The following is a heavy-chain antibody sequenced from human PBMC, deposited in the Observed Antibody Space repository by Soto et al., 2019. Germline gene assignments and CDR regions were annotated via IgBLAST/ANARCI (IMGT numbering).Heavy chain of an antibody. CDR3: CRHDARSGSCHY. CDR1: GLTFSASS. Sequence: PGGSLRLSCVASGLTFSASSMHWVRQASGKGLEWVGRIRNKADKYATVYAAPVKGRFTISRDDSKSMAYLQMNSLKTEDTAVYYCCRHDARSGSCHYWGQGTMVTVYS. CDR2: IRNKADKYAT. J-gene: IGHJ4*02. D-gene: IGHD3-10*01. V-gene: IGHV3-73*01.